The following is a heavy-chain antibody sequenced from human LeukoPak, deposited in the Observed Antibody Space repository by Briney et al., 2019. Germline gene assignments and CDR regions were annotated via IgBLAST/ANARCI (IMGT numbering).Heavy chain of an antibody. Sequence: ASVKVSCKASGYTFTSYGISWVRQAPGQGLKWMGWINPYIDNTNYAQKLQGRVTMTTDTSTTTAYMELRRLISEDTAVFYCAKVDSGSNACDNSGEGTLVTASS. CDR1: GYTFTSYG. CDR3: AKVDSGSNACDN. D-gene: IGHD5-12*01. V-gene: IGHV1-18*01. CDR2: INPYIDNT. J-gene: IGHJ4*02.